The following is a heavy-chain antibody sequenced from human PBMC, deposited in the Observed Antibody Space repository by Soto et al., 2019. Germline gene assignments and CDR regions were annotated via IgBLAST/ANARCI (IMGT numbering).Heavy chain of an antibody. V-gene: IGHV4-39*01. CDR3: ARHISGYDARDAFDI. D-gene: IGHD5-12*01. CDR2: IYYSGST. CDR1: GGSISSSSYY. Sequence: QLQLQESGPGLVKPSETLSLTCTVSGGSISSSSYYWGWIRQPPGKGLEWIGSIYYSGSTYYNPSLKSRVTISVDTSKNQFSLKLSSVTAADTAVYYCARHISGYDARDAFDIWGQGTMVTVSS. J-gene: IGHJ3*02.